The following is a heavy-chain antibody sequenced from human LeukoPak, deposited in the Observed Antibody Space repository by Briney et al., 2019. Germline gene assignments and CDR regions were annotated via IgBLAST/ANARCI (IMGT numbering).Heavy chain of an antibody. CDR2: MNPNSGNT. J-gene: IGHJ4*02. V-gene: IGHV1-8*03. CDR3: ARGASRSFDY. Sequence: ASVKVSCKASGYTFTSYGISWVRQAPGQGLEWMGWMNPNSGNTGYAQKFQGRVTFTRTTSISTAYMELSSLRSDDTAVYYCARGASRSFDYWGQGTLITVSS. CDR1: GYTFTSYG.